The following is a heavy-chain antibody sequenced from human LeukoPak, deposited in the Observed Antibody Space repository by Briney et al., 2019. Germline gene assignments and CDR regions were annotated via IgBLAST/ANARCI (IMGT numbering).Heavy chain of an antibody. J-gene: IGHJ3*02. CDR3: ATGIYYYDSSGYSDAFDI. CDR2: FDPEDGET. D-gene: IGHD3-22*01. CDR1: GYTLTELS. Sequence: ASVKVSCKVSGYTLTELSMHWVRQAPGKGLEWMGGFDPEDGETIYAQKFQGRVTMTEDTSTDTAYMELSSLRSEDTAVYYCATGIYYYDSSGYSDAFDIWGQGTMVTVSS. V-gene: IGHV1-24*01.